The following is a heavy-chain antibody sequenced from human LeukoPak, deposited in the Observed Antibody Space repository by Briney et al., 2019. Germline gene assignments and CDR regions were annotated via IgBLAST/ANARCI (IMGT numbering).Heavy chain of an antibody. CDR2: IIPHSGGT. CDR1: GYTLTDYY. V-gene: IGHV1-2*02. D-gene: IGHD2-8*01. Sequence: ASVKVSCKASGYTLTDYYIHWVRQAPGQDLEGMGFIIPHSGGTTYEQRFQGRVTMTRDMSIGTFYMELSSLRSDDTAVYYCSTEDKYCTTPNCGAYWGQGTLVTVSS. J-gene: IGHJ4*02. CDR3: STEDKYCTTPNCGAY.